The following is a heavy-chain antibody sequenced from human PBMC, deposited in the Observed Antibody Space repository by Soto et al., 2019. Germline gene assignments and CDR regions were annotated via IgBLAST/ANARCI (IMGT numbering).Heavy chain of an antibody. Sequence: SQTLSLTCAISGDSVSSNTAAWNWIRSSPSRGLEWLGRTYYRSNWRHDYAVSVKSRITVNPDTSKNHFSLQLNPVTPDDTAVYYCARGVAGRRFHLWGQGPLVTVSS. D-gene: IGHD6-13*01. CDR2: TYYRSNWRH. V-gene: IGHV6-1*01. J-gene: IGHJ5*02. CDR3: ARGVAGRRFHL. CDR1: GDSVSSNTAA.